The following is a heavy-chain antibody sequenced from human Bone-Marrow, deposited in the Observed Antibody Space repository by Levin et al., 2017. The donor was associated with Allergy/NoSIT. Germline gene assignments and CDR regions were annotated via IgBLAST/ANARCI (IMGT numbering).Heavy chain of an antibody. CDR1: GFAFSSNR. CDR3: ARDHHYGD. CDR2: INNDGSTT. Sequence: GGSLRLSCAASGFAFSSNRMHWVRQVPGKGLIWVSRINNDGSTTFYADSVQGRFTISRDNAKSTLYLQMNSLRAEDTAIYYCARDHHYGDWGQGSLVTVSS. D-gene: IGHD3-16*01. J-gene: IGHJ4*02. V-gene: IGHV3-74*01.